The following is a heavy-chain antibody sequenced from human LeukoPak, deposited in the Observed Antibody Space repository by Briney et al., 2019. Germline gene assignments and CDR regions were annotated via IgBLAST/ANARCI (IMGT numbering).Heavy chain of an antibody. Sequence: QTGGSLRLSCAAAGFTFSTYAMSWVRRAPGKGLEWVSTISSNGARTYYADSVKGRFTISRDNFKNMLYLQMNSVRAEDTAVYYCVKDTTTGELGSGGGMDVWGQGTTVTVSS. V-gene: IGHV3-23*01. D-gene: IGHD1-26*01. J-gene: IGHJ6*02. CDR1: GFTFSTYA. CDR3: VKDTTTGELGSGGGMDV. CDR2: ISSNGART.